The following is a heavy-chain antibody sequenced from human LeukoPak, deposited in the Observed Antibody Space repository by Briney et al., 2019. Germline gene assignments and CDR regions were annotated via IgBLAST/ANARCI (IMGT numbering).Heavy chain of an antibody. Sequence: GGSLRLSCAACGFTFSGYDMHWVRQGTGGGLEWVSVIGTVGDTYYPGSVKGQFTISRENAKNSLYLQMNSLRAGDTAVYYCARGRFAVAGTFDYWGQGTLVTVSS. CDR3: ARGRFAVAGTFDY. J-gene: IGHJ4*02. D-gene: IGHD6-19*01. CDR2: IGTVGDT. CDR1: GFTFSGYD. V-gene: IGHV3-13*03.